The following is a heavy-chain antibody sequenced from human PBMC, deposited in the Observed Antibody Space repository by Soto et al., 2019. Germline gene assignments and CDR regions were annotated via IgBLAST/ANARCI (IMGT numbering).Heavy chain of an antibody. Sequence: SETLSLTCTVSGDSISSHRWNWVRQSPGKGLEWIGYIFYGGGAKYNPFLKSRVTISLDTSKNQFSLKLSSVTAADTAVYYCARDPTGFDAFDIWGQGTVVTVSS. J-gene: IGHJ3*02. D-gene: IGHD3-9*01. CDR1: GDSISSHR. CDR2: IFYGGGA. V-gene: IGHV4-59*11. CDR3: ARDPTGFDAFDI.